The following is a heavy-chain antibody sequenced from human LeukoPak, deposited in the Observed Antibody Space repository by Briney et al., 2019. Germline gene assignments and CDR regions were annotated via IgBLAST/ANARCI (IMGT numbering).Heavy chain of an antibody. D-gene: IGHD3-10*01. CDR2: IKPDGSQI. V-gene: IGHV3-7*01. J-gene: IGHJ6*03. CDR1: GFSFSSFE. Sequence: GGSLRLSCAASGFSFSSFEMNWVRQAPGKGLEWVANIKPDGSQIYYVDSVKGRFTISRDNAKNTLYLQMSSLGAEDTAVYWCARAGYGSGIYMDVWGKGTTVTISS. CDR3: ARAGYGSGIYMDV.